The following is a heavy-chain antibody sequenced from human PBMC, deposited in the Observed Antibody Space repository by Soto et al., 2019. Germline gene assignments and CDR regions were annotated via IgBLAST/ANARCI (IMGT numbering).Heavy chain of an antibody. CDR3: ARPLWRDDYNWGYFDL. Sequence: QVQLVESGGGVVQPGRSLRLSCAASGFTFSSYAMHWVRQAPGKGLEWVAVISYDGSNKYYADSVKGRFTISRDNSKNTLYLHMNRLRAEDTAVYYCARPLWRDDYNWGYFDLWGRGTLVTVSS. CDR1: GFTFSSYA. D-gene: IGHD4-4*01. CDR2: ISYDGSNK. V-gene: IGHV3-30-3*01. J-gene: IGHJ2*01.